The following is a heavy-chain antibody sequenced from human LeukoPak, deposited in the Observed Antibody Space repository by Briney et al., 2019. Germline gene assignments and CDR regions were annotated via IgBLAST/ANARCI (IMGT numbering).Heavy chain of an antibody. CDR2: INHSGST. CDR1: GGSFSGYY. J-gene: IGHJ3*02. V-gene: IGHV4-34*01. D-gene: IGHD5-18*01. Sequence: PSETLSLTCAVYGGSFSGYYWSWIRQPPGKGLEWIGEINHSGSTNYNPSLKSRVTISVDTSKNQFSLKLSSVTAADTAVYYCARAAMVRFDIWGQGTMVTVSS. CDR3: ARAAMVRFDI.